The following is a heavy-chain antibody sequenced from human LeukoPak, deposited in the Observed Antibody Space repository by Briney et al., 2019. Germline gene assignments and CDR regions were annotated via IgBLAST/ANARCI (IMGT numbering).Heavy chain of an antibody. V-gene: IGHV1-18*01. CDR3: ATVDTAMVRPFDY. CDR2: IIAYNGNT. J-gene: IGHJ4*02. Sequence: ASVKVSCKASGYTFTSYGISLVRQARGRGLEWMGWIIAYNGNTNYAQKLQGRVTMTTDTSTSTAYMELRSLRSDDTAVYYCATVDTAMVRPFDYWGQETLITVSS. D-gene: IGHD5-18*01. CDR1: GYTFTSYG.